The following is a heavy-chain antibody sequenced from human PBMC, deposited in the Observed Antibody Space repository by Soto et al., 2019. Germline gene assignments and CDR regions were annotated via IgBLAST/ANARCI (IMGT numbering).Heavy chain of an antibody. D-gene: IGHD6-13*01. CDR2: IRSRPFGGTT. J-gene: IGHJ4*02. CDR3: ARHPDSTTWRNDY. V-gene: IGHV3-49*03. Sequence: GGSLRLSCTVSGFTFGDYIMSWFRQAPGKGLEWVGFIRSRPFGGTTEYAASVKGRFSISRDDSKGIAYLQMNNLKTEDTAVYFCARHPDSTTWRNDYWGRGTLVTVSS. CDR1: GFTFGDYI.